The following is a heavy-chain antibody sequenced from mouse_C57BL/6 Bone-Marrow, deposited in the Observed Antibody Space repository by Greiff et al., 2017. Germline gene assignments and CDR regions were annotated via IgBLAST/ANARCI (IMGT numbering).Heavy chain of an antibody. D-gene: IGHD6-1*01. V-gene: IGHV5-9-1*02. CDR3: TKATRYFDV. CDR1: GFTFSSYA. Sequence: EVQVVESGEGLVKPEGSLKLSCAASGFTFSSYAMSWVRQTPEKRLEWVAYISSGGDYIYYADTVKGRFTISRDNARNTLYLQMSSLKSEDTAMYYCTKATRYFDVWGTGTTVTVSS. J-gene: IGHJ1*03. CDR2: ISSGGDYI.